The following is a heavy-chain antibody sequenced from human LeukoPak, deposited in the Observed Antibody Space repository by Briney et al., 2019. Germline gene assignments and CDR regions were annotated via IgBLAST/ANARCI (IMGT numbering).Heavy chain of an antibody. D-gene: IGHD6-6*01. Sequence: SETLSLTCTVSGGSISSYYWSWIRQPAGKGLEWIGRIYTSGSTNYNPSLKSRVTISVDRSKNQFSLKLSSVTAADTAVYYCARLDTTIAARDYWGQGTLVTVSS. J-gene: IGHJ4*02. CDR1: GGSISSYY. CDR3: ARLDTTIAARDY. V-gene: IGHV4-4*07. CDR2: IYTSGST.